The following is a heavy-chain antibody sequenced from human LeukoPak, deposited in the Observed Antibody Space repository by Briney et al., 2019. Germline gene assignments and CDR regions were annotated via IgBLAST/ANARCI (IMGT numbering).Heavy chain of an antibody. J-gene: IGHJ4*02. CDR3: ARGFYGVY. Sequence: PGGSLRLSCAASGFTFSTYWMSWVGQGPGKGREWLANIKQDGSEKFYVDSVKGRFTISRDNAKNSLYLQMNSLRAEDTAVYYCARGFYGVYWGQGTLVTVSS. CDR1: GFTFSTYW. CDR2: IKQDGSEK. D-gene: IGHD4-17*01. V-gene: IGHV3-7*01.